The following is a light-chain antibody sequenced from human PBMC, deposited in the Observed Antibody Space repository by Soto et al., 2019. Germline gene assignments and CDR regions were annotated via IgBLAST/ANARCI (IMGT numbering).Light chain of an antibody. CDR3: QQYNNWHLT. J-gene: IGKJ4*01. V-gene: IGKV3-15*01. CDR1: QSVSSN. CDR2: ATS. Sequence: EIVMAQSPATLSVSPVDRASLSCRASQSVSSNLAWYQQKPGQTPRLLIYATSTSATGIPARFSGSGSGTAFTLTISSLQSDAFGVYCCQQYNNWHLTFGGGSKGDIK.